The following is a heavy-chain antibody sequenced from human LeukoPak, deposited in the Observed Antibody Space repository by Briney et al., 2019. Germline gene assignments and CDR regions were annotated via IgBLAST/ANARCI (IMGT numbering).Heavy chain of an antibody. CDR3: ARDSISGSYVHYDN. CDR1: GYTFNRYG. CDR2: INTNTGNP. V-gene: IGHV7-4-1*02. D-gene: IGHD1-26*01. J-gene: IGHJ4*02. Sequence: ASVKVSCKASGYTFNRYGMNWVRQAPGQGLEWMGWINTNTGNPAYAQGFTGRFVFSLDTSVSTAYLQINSLKAEDTAVYYCARDSISGSYVHYDNWGQGTLVTVSS.